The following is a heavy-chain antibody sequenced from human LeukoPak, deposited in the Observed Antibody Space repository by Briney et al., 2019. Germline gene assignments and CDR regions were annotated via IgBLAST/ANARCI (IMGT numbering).Heavy chain of an antibody. CDR2: IKEDGSDK. D-gene: IGHD3-10*01. CDR3: VRDGIRDIPGIITIRYDY. J-gene: IGHJ4*02. CDR1: AFTFSVYW. V-gene: IGHV3-7*05. Sequence: PGGSLRLSCSASAFTFSVYWMTWVRQAPGKGLEWVATIKEDGSDKYYVDSVRGRFTISRDNAENSVYMQMNSLTAEDTALYYCVRDGIRDIPGIITIRYDYWGQGTLVTVSS.